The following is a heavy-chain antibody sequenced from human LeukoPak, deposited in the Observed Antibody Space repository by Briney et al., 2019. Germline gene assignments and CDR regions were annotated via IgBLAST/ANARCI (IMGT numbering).Heavy chain of an antibody. V-gene: IGHV1-2*02. CDR1: GYTFTGYY. D-gene: IGHD6-6*01. CDR2: INPNSGGA. J-gene: IGHJ4*02. Sequence: GASVKVSCKASGYTFTGYYMHWVQQAPGQGLEWMGWINPNSGGANYAQKFQGRVTMTRDTSISTAYMELSGLRSDDTAVYYCARDHSLGFLEYSSSRAFDYWGQGTLVTVSS. CDR3: ARDHSLGFLEYSSSRAFDY.